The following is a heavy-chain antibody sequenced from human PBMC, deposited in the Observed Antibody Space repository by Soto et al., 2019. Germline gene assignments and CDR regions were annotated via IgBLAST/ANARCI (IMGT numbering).Heavy chain of an antibody. CDR2: ITNDGSNK. V-gene: IGHV3-30*04. D-gene: IGHD2-2*02. CDR1: GFTFSSYA. Sequence: GGSLRLSCSASGFTFSSYAMHWVRQAPGKGLQWVAAITNDGSNKYYADSVKGRFTISRDNSKNTLYLQMNSLRAEDTAVYYCAKDSGDIVVVLAAIGYMDVWGKGTTVTVSS. J-gene: IGHJ6*03. CDR3: AKDSGDIVVVLAAIGYMDV.